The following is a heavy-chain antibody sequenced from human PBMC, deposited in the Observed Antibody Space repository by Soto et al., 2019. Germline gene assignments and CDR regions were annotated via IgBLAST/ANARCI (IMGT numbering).Heavy chain of an antibody. CDR3: VKQAHGLDGVAFDY. D-gene: IGHD2-15*01. V-gene: IGHV3-64D*06. J-gene: IGHJ4*02. CDR2: VSTSGRST. Sequence: GGSLRLSCSAPGFIFSESTIYWVRQVPGKGLEAISAVSTSGRSTYYADSVKDRFTISRDNSKNTLFLQMGSLRPEDTAIYYCVKQAHGLDGVAFDYWGQGALVTVSS. CDR1: GFIFSEST.